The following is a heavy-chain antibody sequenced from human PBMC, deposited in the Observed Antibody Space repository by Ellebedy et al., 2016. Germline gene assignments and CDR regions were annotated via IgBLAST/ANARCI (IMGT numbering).Heavy chain of an antibody. CDR1: GFTFSSYA. J-gene: IGHJ4*02. D-gene: IGHD1-26*01. V-gene: IGHV3-23*01. CDR2: ISGSGGST. Sequence: GESLKISCAASGFTFSSYAMSWVRQAPGKGLEWVSAISGSGGSTYYADSVKGRFTISRDNSKNTLYLQMNSLRAEDTAVYYCAKDRKLRDYYFDYWGQGTLVTVSS. CDR3: AKDRKLRDYYFDY.